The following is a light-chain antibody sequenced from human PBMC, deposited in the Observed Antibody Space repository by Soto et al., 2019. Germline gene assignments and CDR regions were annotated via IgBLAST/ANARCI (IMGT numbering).Light chain of an antibody. CDR1: QSVSSN. CDR2: GAS. V-gene: IGKV3-15*01. Sequence: EIVMTQSPATLSVSPGERATLSCRASQSVSSNLAWYQQKPGQAPRLIIYGASTRASGIQDRFSGSWSVTEFTLTISSLKFGDFVVYYCQQYNNWLFTLGPGTNMDIK. CDR3: QQYNNWLFT. J-gene: IGKJ3*01.